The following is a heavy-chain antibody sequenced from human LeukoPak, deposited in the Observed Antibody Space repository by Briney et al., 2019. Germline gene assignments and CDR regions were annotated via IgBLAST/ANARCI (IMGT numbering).Heavy chain of an antibody. CDR3: ARAAPYYYDSSGYYSQYFQH. CDR2: IYYSGST. CDR1: GGSISSGGYY. V-gene: IGHV4-31*03. D-gene: IGHD3-22*01. Sequence: PSQTLSLTCTVSGGSISSGGYYWSRIRQHPGKGLEWIGYIYYSGSTYYNPSLKSRVTISVDTSKNQFSLKLSSVTAADTAVYYCARAAPYYYDSSGYYSQYFQHWGQGTLVTVSS. J-gene: IGHJ1*01.